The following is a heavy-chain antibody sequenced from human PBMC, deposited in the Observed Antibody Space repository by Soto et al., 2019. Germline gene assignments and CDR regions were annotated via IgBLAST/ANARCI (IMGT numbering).Heavy chain of an antibody. CDR2: IIPIFGTA. CDR3: ARAENYVLRYFDWSYLFDY. J-gene: IGHJ4*02. CDR1: GGTFSSYA. D-gene: IGHD3-9*01. Sequence: SVKVSCKASGGTFSSYAISWVRQAPGQWLEWMGGIIPIFGTANYAQKFQGRVTITADKSASTAYMELSSLRSEDTAVYYCARAENYVLRYFDWSYLFDYWGQGTLVTVSS. V-gene: IGHV1-69*06.